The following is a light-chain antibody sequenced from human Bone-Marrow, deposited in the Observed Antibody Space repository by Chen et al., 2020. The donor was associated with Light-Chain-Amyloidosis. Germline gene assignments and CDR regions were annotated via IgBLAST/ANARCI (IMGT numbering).Light chain of an antibody. CDR1: QSISFY. CDR2: AAS. J-gene: IGKJ3*01. CDR3: QQSYTSPRA. Sequence: EIVMTQSPSSLFASVGDRVTITCRASQSISFYLNWYQQRPGKAPNLLIYAASSLQSGVPSRFSGSGSGTDFTLTISSLQTEDFATYYCQQSYTSPRAFRPGTKVDIK. V-gene: IGKV1-39*01.